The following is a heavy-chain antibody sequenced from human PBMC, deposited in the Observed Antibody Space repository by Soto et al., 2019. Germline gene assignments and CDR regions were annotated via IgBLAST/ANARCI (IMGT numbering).Heavy chain of an antibody. CDR3: AHIPNYYQYDWFDP. Sequence: QITLKESGPTLVKPTQTLTLTCTFSGFSLTTRGVGVGWIRQPPGKALECLALIYWDDDKRYRPSLQSRLSIPKDTSKNQVVLTMTNVDPVDTATYYCAHIPNYYQYDWFDPWGQGTLVSVSS. CDR2: IYWDDDK. J-gene: IGHJ5*02. D-gene: IGHD3-16*01. V-gene: IGHV2-5*02. CDR1: GFSLTTRGVG.